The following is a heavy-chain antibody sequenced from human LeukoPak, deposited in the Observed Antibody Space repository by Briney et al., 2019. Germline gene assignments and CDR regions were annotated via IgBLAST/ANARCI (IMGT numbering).Heavy chain of an antibody. CDR2: MNPNSGNT. V-gene: IGHV1-8*03. D-gene: IGHD6-6*01. J-gene: IGHJ6*03. Sequence: ASVKVSCKASGYTFTSYDINWVRQATGQGLEWMGWMNPNSGNTGYAQKFQGRVTITRNTSISTAYMELSSLRSEDTAVYYCARAQRNIAARRYYYYCMDVWGKGTTVTVSS. CDR3: ARAQRNIAARRYYYYCMDV. CDR1: GYTFTSYD.